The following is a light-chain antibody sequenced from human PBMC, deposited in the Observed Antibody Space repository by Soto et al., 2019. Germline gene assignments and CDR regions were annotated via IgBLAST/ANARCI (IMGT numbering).Light chain of an antibody. V-gene: IGLV1-44*01. CDR2: SNT. Sequence: QSVLTQTPSASGTPGQRITISCSGSSSNIGSRTVNWYQQFPGTDPKVLIYSNTQRPSGVPDRFSASKSGTTASLAISGLQSEDEADYYCAAWDASLNGHVFGGGTKVTVL. CDR1: SSNIGSRT. CDR3: AAWDASLNGHV. J-gene: IGLJ2*01.